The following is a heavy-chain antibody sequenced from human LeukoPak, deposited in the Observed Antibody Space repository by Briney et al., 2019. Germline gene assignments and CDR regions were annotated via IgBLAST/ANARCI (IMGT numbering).Heavy chain of an antibody. V-gene: IGHV4-31*11. CDR2: IYYSGST. CDR3: ARHRSGYDKRYYYYGMDV. CDR1: GGSISSGGYY. Sequence: SETLSLTCAVSGGSISSGGYYWSWIRQHPGKGLEWIGYIYYSGSTYYNPPLKSRVTISVDTSKNQFSLKLSSVTAADTAVYYCARHRSGYDKRYYYYGMDVWGQGTTVTVSS. J-gene: IGHJ6*02. D-gene: IGHD5-12*01.